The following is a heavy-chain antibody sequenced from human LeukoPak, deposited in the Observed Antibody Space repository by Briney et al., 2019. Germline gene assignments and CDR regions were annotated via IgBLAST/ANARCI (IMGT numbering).Heavy chain of an antibody. D-gene: IGHD1-14*01. CDR2: IYYTGST. Sequence: SETLSLTCTVSGGSMSTYYWTWIRQPPREGLEWIGFIYYTGSTNYNPSLKSRVTISVDTSKNQFSLKLSSVTAADTAVYYCAGMRITTPTVRTLDYWGQGTLVTVSS. CDR3: AGMRITTPTVRTLDY. CDR1: GGSMSTYY. J-gene: IGHJ4*02. V-gene: IGHV4-59*01.